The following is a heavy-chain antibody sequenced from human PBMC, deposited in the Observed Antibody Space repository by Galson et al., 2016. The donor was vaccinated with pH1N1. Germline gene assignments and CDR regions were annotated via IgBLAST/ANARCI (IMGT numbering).Heavy chain of an antibody. Sequence: SLRLSCAVSGFTFTNAWMTWVRQAPGKGLEWVGHIKSKTDGGTTDYAAPVRGRFTISRDDSKNNLYLQMTSLEAGDTAVYSCTIRGTNYPTSFGPWGQGSLVTVSS. D-gene: IGHD1-26*01. J-gene: IGHJ4*02. CDR3: TIRGTNYPTSFGP. V-gene: IGHV3-15*01. CDR1: GFTFTNAW. CDR2: IKSKTDGGTT.